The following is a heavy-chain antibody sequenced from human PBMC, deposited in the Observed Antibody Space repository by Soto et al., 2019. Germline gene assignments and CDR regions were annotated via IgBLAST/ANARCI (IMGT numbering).Heavy chain of an antibody. CDR1: GFMFDDYA. CDR3: ANSQSIASWPFDY. V-gene: IGHV3-9*01. CDR2: ISWNSNSI. J-gene: IGHJ4*02. Sequence: EVQLVESGGGLVQPGRSLRLSCEASGFMFDDYAMYWVRQAPGKGLEWVSGISWNSNSIVYADSVKGRFTISRDNAKNSLYLQMYSLKHEDTALYYCANSQSIASWPFDYWGQGTLVTVSS. D-gene: IGHD6-6*01.